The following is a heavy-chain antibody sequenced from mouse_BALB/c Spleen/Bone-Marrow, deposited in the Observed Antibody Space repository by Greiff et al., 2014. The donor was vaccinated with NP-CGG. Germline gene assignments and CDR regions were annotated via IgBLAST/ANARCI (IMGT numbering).Heavy chain of an antibody. CDR1: CYSFTGYF. J-gene: IGHJ2*01. Sequence: EVQLVESGPELVKPGASVKISCKASCYSFTGYFMNWVKQSHGKSLEWIGRINPYNGDTFYNQKFKGKATLTVDNSSSTAHMELVSLTSEDSAVYYCGGVRLDYWGQGTTLTVSS. CDR2: INPYNGDT. CDR3: GGVRLDY. D-gene: IGHD2-14*01. V-gene: IGHV1-37*01.